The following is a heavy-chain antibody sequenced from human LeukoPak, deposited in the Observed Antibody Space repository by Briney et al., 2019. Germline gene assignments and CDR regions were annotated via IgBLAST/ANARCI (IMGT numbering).Heavy chain of an antibody. Sequence: ASVKVSCKASGYTLTGYYMHWVRQAPGQGLEWMGWINCRTGGTKYAQKFQGRVTMTRDTSVNIAYMEMSRLTSDDTALYYCARDSAASGSQNSFDPWGQGTLIPVSS. D-gene: IGHD3-10*01. J-gene: IGHJ5*02. CDR1: GYTLTGYY. CDR2: INCRTGGT. CDR3: ARDSAASGSQNSFDP. V-gene: IGHV1-2*02.